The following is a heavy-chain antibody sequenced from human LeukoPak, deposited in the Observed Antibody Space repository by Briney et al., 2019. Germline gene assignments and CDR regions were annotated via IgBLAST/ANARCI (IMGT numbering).Heavy chain of an antibody. CDR3: AKGGYPLAF. Sequence: RSGGSLRLSCAASGFTFSSYGMHWVRQAPGKGLEWVAVISYDGSNKYYADSVKGRFTISRDNSKNTLYLQMNSLRAEDTAVYYCAKGGYPLAFWAQRTLVTVSS. J-gene: IGHJ4*02. D-gene: IGHD3-22*01. CDR2: ISYDGSNK. V-gene: IGHV3-30*18. CDR1: GFTFSSYG.